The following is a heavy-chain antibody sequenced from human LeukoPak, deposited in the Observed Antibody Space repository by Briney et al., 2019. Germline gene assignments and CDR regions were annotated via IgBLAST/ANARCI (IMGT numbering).Heavy chain of an antibody. CDR2: ISYDGSNE. CDR1: GFTFSSYG. Sequence: PGGSLRLSCAASGFTFSSYGMHWVRQAPGKGLEWVAVISYDGSNEYYADSVKGRFTISRDNSKNTLYLQMNSLRAEDTAVYYCARGATGSNYYYYGMDVWGQGTTVTVSS. V-gene: IGHV3-30*03. J-gene: IGHJ6*02. D-gene: IGHD7-27*01. CDR3: ARGATGSNYYYYGMDV.